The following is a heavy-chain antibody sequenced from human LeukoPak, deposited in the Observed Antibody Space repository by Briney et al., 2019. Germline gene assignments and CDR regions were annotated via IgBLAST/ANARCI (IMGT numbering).Heavy chain of an antibody. D-gene: IGHD3-10*01. Sequence: PGGSPRLSRAAYGFSFSSYSMNWVRQAPGKGLAWVAAISSTSDYIYHADSVKGRFTISRDNADNTLYLDMNNLRAEDTAIYYCARTLGGYDSSGIDYWGQGTLVTVSS. V-gene: IGHV3-21*01. J-gene: IGHJ4*01. CDR2: ISSTSDYI. CDR1: GFSFSSYS. CDR3: ARTLGGYDSSGIDY.